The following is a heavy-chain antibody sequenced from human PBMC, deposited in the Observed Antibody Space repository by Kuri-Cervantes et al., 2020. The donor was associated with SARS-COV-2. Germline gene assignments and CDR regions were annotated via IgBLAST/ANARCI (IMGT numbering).Heavy chain of an antibody. CDR3: ATSSVANYDFWSGYSSGRFDP. Sequence: ASVKVSCKVSGYTLTELSMHWVRQAPGKGLEWMGGFDPEDGETIYAQKFQGRVTMTEDTSTDTAYMELSSLRSEDTAVYYCATSSVANYDFWSGYSSGRFDPWGQGTLVTVSS. CDR2: FDPEDGET. J-gene: IGHJ5*02. D-gene: IGHD3-3*01. V-gene: IGHV1-24*01. CDR1: GYTLTELS.